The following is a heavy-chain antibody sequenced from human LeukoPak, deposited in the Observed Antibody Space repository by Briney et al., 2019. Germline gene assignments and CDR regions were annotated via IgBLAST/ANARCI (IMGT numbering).Heavy chain of an antibody. CDR1: VGSIRDNY. D-gene: IGHD1/OR15-1a*01. CDR3: ARGNKYAGVFDY. V-gene: IGHV4-59*01. Sequence: SETLSLTCSVSVGSIRDNYWSWIRQPPGKGLEWIGYIYNSGTTSYNPSLKGQVTIPVDTSKNQFSLKLYSVTAADTAVYYCARGNKYAGVFDYWGQGTLVAVSS. J-gene: IGHJ4*02. CDR2: IYNSGTT.